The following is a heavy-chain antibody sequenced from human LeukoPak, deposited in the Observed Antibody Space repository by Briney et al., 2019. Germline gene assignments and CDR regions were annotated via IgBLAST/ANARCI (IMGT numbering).Heavy chain of an antibody. CDR1: GYTFTGYY. V-gene: IGHV1-2*04. CDR2: INPNSGGT. Sequence: GASVKVSCKASGYTFTGYYMHWVRQAPGQGLEWMGWINPNSGGTNYAQKFQGWVTMTRDTSISTAYMELSRLRSDDTAVYYCATTADHSGYDLDGMDVWGQGTTVTVS. D-gene: IGHD5-12*01. J-gene: IGHJ6*02. CDR3: ATTADHSGYDLDGMDV.